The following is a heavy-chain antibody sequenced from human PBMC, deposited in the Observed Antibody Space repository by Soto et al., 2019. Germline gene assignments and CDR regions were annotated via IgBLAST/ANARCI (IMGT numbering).Heavy chain of an antibody. Sequence: GASVKVSCKASGGTFSSYAISWVRQAPGQGLEWMGGIIPIFGTANYAQKFQGRVTITADESTSTAYMELSSLRSEDTAVYYCARVRTTMVRGIYYYYGMDVWGQGTTVTVSS. V-gene: IGHV1-69*13. J-gene: IGHJ6*02. D-gene: IGHD3-10*01. CDR1: GGTFSSYA. CDR3: ARVRTTMVRGIYYYYGMDV. CDR2: IIPIFGTA.